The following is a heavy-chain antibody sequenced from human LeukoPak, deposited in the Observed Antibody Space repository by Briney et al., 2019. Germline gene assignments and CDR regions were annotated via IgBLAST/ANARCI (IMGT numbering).Heavy chain of an antibody. CDR2: IYTSGST. D-gene: IGHD2/OR15-2a*01. CDR3: ARDHPPGNFYDY. Sequence: PSETLSLTCTVSGDSINDHYWSWIRQPPGEGLEWIGRIYTSGSTNYNPSLKSRVTMSVDTSKNQFSLELSSVTAADTAVYYCARDHPPGNFYDYWGQGTLVTVSS. CDR1: GDSINDHY. V-gene: IGHV4-4*07. J-gene: IGHJ4*02.